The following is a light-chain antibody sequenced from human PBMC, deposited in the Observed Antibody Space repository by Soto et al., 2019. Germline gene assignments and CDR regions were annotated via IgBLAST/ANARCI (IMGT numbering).Light chain of an antibody. V-gene: IGKV3D-15*01. CDR2: DIS. CDR1: QSVSSN. Sequence: IVMTQSPSTLSVSPRERATLSCRASQSVSSNLAWYQQKPGQAPSLLIYDISARATGIPTRFSGSGSGTEFTLTISSLQSEDFAVYYCQQYNDWPLTFGGGTKVDVK. CDR3: QQYNDWPLT. J-gene: IGKJ4*01.